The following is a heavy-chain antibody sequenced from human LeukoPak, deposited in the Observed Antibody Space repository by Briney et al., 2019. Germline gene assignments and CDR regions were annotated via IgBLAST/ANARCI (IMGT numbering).Heavy chain of an antibody. Sequence: GSLRLSCAASGFTFSSYSMNWVRQPPGKGLEWIGEIYHSGSTNYNPSLKSRVTISVDKSKNQFSLKLSSLTAADTAVYYCARPAPAGTAMVRFDYWGQGTLVTVSS. CDR3: ARPAPAGTAMVRFDY. J-gene: IGHJ4*02. CDR1: GFTFSSYS. V-gene: IGHV4-4*02. D-gene: IGHD5-18*01. CDR2: IYHSGST.